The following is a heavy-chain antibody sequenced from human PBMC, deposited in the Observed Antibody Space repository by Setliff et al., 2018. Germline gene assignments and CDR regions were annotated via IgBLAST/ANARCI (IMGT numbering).Heavy chain of an antibody. V-gene: IGHV4-38-2*01. Sequence: KTSETLSLTCAVYGDSFSDYYWSWIRQPPGKGLEWIATIYHKGRTYYNPSLDSRVTISLDTSKNHFSLRLSSVTAADTAVYYCASPRRDDLDSPFDAFDIWGQGTKVTVSS. J-gene: IGHJ3*02. CDR3: ASPRRDDLDSPFDAFDI. CDR1: GDSFSDYY. CDR2: IYHKGRT. D-gene: IGHD3-3*01.